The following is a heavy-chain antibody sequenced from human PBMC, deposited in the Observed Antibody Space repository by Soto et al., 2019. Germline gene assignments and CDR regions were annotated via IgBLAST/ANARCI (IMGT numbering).Heavy chain of an antibody. CDR1: GGSVGSVEYY. D-gene: IGHD5-18*01. CDR3: ARDVAHGYTENV. V-gene: IGHV4-30-4*01. J-gene: IGHJ3*01. Sequence: QVQLQESGPGLVKPSQPLSLACTVSGGSVGSVEYYYSWIRQPPGKGLEWIGYIYDSGITNYTPSLKGRVTRSLDRSNNQVSLKLSSVTAADTSVYFCARDVAHGYTENVWGQGTMVTVSS. CDR2: IYDSGIT.